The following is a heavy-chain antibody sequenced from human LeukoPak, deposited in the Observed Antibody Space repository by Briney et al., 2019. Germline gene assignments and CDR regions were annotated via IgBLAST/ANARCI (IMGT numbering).Heavy chain of an antibody. Sequence: SETLSLTCTVSGYSISSGHFWGWIRQPPGKGLEWIGNIYHSGSTYYNPSLKSRVTISVDTSKNQFSLKLSSVTAADTAVYYCARVSTRLGSEYWGQGTLVSVSS. D-gene: IGHD2-2*01. CDR2: IYHSGST. CDR3: ARVSTRLGSEY. V-gene: IGHV4-38-2*02. CDR1: GYSISSGHF. J-gene: IGHJ4*02.